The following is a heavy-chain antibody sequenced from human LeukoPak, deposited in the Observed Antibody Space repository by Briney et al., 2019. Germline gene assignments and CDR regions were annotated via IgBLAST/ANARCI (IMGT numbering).Heavy chain of an antibody. D-gene: IGHD4-17*01. Sequence: PSETLSLTCTVSGGSISSHYWSWIRQPPGKGLEWTGYIYYSGSTNCNPSLKSRGTISIDTSKNQFSLKLSSVTAADTAVYYCARDFRDGDSVFYYYYMDVWGKGTTVTVSS. CDR3: ARDFRDGDSVFYYYYMDV. V-gene: IGHV4-59*11. J-gene: IGHJ6*03. CDR1: GGSISSHY. CDR2: IYYSGST.